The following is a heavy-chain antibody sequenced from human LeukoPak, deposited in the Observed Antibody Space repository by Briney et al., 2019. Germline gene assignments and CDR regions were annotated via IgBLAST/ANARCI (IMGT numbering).Heavy chain of an antibody. Sequence: VGSLRLSCAASLVAFSSYAMHGVRQAPGKGLEWVAVISYDASNKSYAHSVTGRFTLYRDNSNNKLYLQMTSLRAEDTAVYYCASDKSVHGDYGEFDYWGQGPLVTVSS. CDR2: ISYDASNK. CDR1: LVAFSSYA. D-gene: IGHD4-17*01. CDR3: ASDKSVHGDYGEFDY. J-gene: IGHJ4*02. V-gene: IGHV3-30-3*01.